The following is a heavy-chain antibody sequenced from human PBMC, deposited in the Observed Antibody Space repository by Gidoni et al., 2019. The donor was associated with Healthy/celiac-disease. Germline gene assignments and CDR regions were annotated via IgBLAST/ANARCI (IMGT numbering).Heavy chain of an antibody. D-gene: IGHD6-19*01. CDR2: ISSSSSYT. CDR3: ARDAGIAVAGGAFDI. J-gene: IGHJ3*02. CDR1: GFTFSAYY. Sequence: QVQLVESGGGLVKPGGSLSLSCAASGFTFSAYYMSWIRQAPGKGLEWVSYISSSSSYTNYADSVKGRFTISRDNAKNSLYLQMNSLRAEDTAVYYCARDAGIAVAGGAFDIWGQGTMVTVSS. V-gene: IGHV3-11*06.